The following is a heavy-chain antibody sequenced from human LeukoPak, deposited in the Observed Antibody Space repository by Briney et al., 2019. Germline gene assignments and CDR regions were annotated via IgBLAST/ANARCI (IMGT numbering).Heavy chain of an antibody. CDR3: ATGHY. V-gene: IGHV4-59*01. CDR2: IYYSGST. J-gene: IGHJ4*02. Sequence: GSLRLSCAASGFTFSSYSMNWVRQAPGKGLEWIGYIYYSGSTNYNPSLKSRVTISVDTSKNQFSLKLSSVTAADTAVYYCATGHYWGQGTLVTVSS. CDR1: GFTFSSYS.